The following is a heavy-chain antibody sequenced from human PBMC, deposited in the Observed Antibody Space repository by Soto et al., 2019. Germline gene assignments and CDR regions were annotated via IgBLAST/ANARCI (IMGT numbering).Heavy chain of an antibody. CDR2: IYYNGNT. CDR3: AGMLWFGDLLFDY. V-gene: IGHV4-59*11. CDR1: GGSISNHY. Sequence: SETLSLTCTVSGGSISNHYWSWIRQPPGKGLEWIGYIYYNGNTNYNPSLKSRVTMSVDTSKNQYSLRLSSVTAADTAVYYCAGMLWFGDLLFDYWAPGTLVTVSS. J-gene: IGHJ4*02. D-gene: IGHD3-10*01.